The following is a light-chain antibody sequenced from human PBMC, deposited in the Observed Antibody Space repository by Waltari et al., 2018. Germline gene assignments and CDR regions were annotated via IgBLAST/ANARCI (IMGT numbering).Light chain of an antibody. Sequence: DIQMTQSPSTLSVSVGDRFTITCRASQSISNWLAWYQQKPGKAPKLLIYKASNLESGVPSRFSGSGSGTEFTLTISSLQPDDFATYYCQQYDNYWTFGQGTKVEI. CDR2: KAS. J-gene: IGKJ1*01. CDR1: QSISNW. CDR3: QQYDNYWT. V-gene: IGKV1-5*03.